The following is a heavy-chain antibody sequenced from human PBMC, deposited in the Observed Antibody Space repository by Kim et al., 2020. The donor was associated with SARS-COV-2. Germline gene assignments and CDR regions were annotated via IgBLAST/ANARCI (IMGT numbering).Heavy chain of an antibody. Sequence: SETLSLTCTVSGDFVNSYTFSWGWIRQPPGQALEWIGNNFYSRNTNYTPSLRGRVTMSVDTTQKQFSLRRNSVTAADTAMYYCARLAPNSRDYWGQGIPVTVSS. CDR3: ARLAPNSRDY. CDR2: NFYSRNT. J-gene: IGHJ4*02. CDR1: GDFVNSYTFS. V-gene: IGHV4-39*01. D-gene: IGHD6-13*01.